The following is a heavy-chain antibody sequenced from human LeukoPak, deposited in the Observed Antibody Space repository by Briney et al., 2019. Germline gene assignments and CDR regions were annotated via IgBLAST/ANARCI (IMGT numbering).Heavy chain of an antibody. CDR3: ARDSWAEYCSSTSCSEDNWFDP. V-gene: IGHV4-30-4*01. Sequence: PSETLSLTCTVSGGSISSGDYYWSWIRQPPGKGLEWIGYIYYGGSTYYNPSLKSRVTISVDTSKNQFSLKLSSATAADTAVYYCARDSWAEYCSSTSCSEDNWFDPWGQGTLVTVSS. D-gene: IGHD2-2*01. CDR2: IYYGGST. J-gene: IGHJ5*02. CDR1: GGSISSGDYY.